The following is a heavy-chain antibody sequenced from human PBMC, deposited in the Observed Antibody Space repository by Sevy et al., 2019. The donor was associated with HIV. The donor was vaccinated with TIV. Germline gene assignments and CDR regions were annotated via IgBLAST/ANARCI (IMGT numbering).Heavy chain of an antibody. CDR1: GGSVSSGSYY. CDR2: IYYSGST. J-gene: IGHJ6*03. V-gene: IGHV4-61*01. D-gene: IGHD3-16*02. Sequence: SETLSLTCTVSGGSVSSGSYYWSWIRQPPGKGLEWIGYIYYSGSTNYNPSLKSRVTISVDTSKNQFSLKLGSVTAADTAVYYCARGYVWGSYRVYYYYYMDVWGKGTTVTVSS. CDR3: ARGYVWGSYRVYYYYYMDV.